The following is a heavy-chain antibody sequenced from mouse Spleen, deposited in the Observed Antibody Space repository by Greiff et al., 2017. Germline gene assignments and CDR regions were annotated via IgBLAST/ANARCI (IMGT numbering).Heavy chain of an antibody. J-gene: IGHJ4*01. D-gene: IGHD1-2*01. Sequence: VQGVESGPGLVAPSQSLSITCTVSGFSLTGYGVNWVRQPPGKGLEWLGMIWGDGSTDYNSALKSRLSISKDNSKSQVFLKMNSLQTDDTARYYCARENYGYLYAMDYWGQGTSVTVSS. CDR2: IWGDGST. V-gene: IGHV2-6-7*01. CDR3: ARENYGYLYAMDY. CDR1: GFSLTGYG.